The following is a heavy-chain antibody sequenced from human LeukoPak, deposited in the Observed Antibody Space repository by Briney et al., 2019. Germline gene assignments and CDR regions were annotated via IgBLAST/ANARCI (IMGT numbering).Heavy chain of an antibody. CDR3: ARGSGYLGEPFDY. CDR2: IYSGGST. CDR1: GFTVSSNY. D-gene: IGHD3-22*01. V-gene: IGHV3-66*02. J-gene: IGHJ4*02. Sequence: QPGGSLRLSCAASGFTVSSNYMSWVRQAPGKGLEWVSVIYSGGSTYYADSVKGRFTISRDNSKNTLYLQMNSLRAEDTAVYYCARGSGYLGEPFDYWGQGTLVTVSS.